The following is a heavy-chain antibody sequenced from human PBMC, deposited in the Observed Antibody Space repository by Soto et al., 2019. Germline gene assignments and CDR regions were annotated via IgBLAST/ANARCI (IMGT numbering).Heavy chain of an antibody. CDR3: AKRRGAGGHFDY. Sequence: DVQLFESGGDLVQPEGSLRLSCAASGFTFSSYAMGWVRQGPGKGLEWVAVVSIGGSTHYADSVRGRFTISRDNSKNTLSLQMNSLTAEDTAVYFCAKRRGAGGHFDYWGQGALVTVSS. D-gene: IGHD2-15*01. J-gene: IGHJ4*02. CDR2: VSIGGST. CDR1: GFTFSSYA. V-gene: IGHV3-23*01.